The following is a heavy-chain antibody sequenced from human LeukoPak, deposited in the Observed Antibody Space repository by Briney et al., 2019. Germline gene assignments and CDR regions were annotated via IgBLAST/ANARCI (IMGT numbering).Heavy chain of an antibody. J-gene: IGHJ5*02. CDR2: IKQDGSEK. V-gene: IGHV3-7*01. Sequence: GGSLRLSCAASGFTFSSYWMSWVRQAPGKELEWVANIKQDGSEKYYVDSVKGRFTISRDNAKNSLYLQMNSLRAEDTAVYYCARSIAGDWFDPWGQGTLVTVSS. CDR1: GFTFSSYW. CDR3: ARSIAGDWFDP. D-gene: IGHD6-6*01.